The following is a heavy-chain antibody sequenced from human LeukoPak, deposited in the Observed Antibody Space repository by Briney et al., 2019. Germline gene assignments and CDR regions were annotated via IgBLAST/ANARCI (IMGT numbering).Heavy chain of an antibody. J-gene: IGHJ4*02. CDR3: AAGYSSGWPFDY. D-gene: IGHD6-19*01. CDR2: ISYDGSNK. V-gene: IGHV3-30*04. CDR1: GFTFSSYA. Sequence: PGGSLRLSCAASGFTFSSYAMHWVRQASGKGLEWVAVISYDGSNKYYADSVKGRFTISRDNSKNTLYLQMNSLRAEDTAVYYCAAGYSSGWPFDYWGQGTLVTVSS.